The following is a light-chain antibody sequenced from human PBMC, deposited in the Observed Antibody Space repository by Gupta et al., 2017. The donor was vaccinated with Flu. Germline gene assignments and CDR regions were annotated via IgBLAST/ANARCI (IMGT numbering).Light chain of an antibody. J-gene: IGLJ2*01. CDR3: AAWDDGLRGPV. CDR1: RSNIGSNA. V-gene: IGLV1-44*01. Sequence: QSVLTQPPSASGPPGQRVTVSCSGSRSNIGSNAVNWYQQLPGTAPKVLIYSNNQRPSGVPDRFFGSKSGTSASLAISGLQAEDEADYYCAAWDDGLRGPVFGGGTKLTVL. CDR2: SNN.